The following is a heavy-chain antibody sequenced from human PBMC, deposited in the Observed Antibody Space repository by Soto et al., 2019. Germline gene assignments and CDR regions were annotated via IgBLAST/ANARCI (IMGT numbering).Heavy chain of an antibody. CDR3: ARGGNYDFWSGSHDYYGMDV. J-gene: IGHJ6*02. CDR1: GGSISSYY. Sequence: LSLTCTVSGGSISSYYWSWIRQPPGKGLEWIGYIYYSGSTNYNPSLKSRVTISVDTSKNQFSLKLSSVTAADTAVYYCARGGNYDFWSGSHDYYGMDVWGQGTTVTVSS. D-gene: IGHD3-3*01. V-gene: IGHV4-59*01. CDR2: IYYSGST.